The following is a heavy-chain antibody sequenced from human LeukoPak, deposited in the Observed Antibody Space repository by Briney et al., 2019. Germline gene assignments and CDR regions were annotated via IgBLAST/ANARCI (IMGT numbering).Heavy chain of an antibody. Sequence: SETLSLTCTVSGGSISSYYWSWIRQPPGKGLEWIGYIYYSGSTNYNPSLKSRVTISVDTSKNQSSLKLSSVTAADTAVYYCARHSSSWEARFDYWGQGTLVTVSS. CDR2: IYYSGST. J-gene: IGHJ4*02. CDR1: GGSISSYY. CDR3: ARHSSSWEARFDY. D-gene: IGHD6-13*01. V-gene: IGHV4-59*08.